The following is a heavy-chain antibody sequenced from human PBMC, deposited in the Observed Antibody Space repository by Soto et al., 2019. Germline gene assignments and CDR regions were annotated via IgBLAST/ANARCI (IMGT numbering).Heavy chain of an antibody. J-gene: IGHJ3*02. CDR3: ASDHYYDSSGYYGSAFDI. CDR2: IYHSGST. V-gene: IGHV4-4*02. CDR1: GGSISSSNW. D-gene: IGHD3-22*01. Sequence: SETLSLTCAVSGGSISSSNWGGWVRQPPGKGLEWIGEIYHSGSTNYNPSLKSRVTISVDKSKNQFSLKLSSVTAADTAVYYCASDHYYDSSGYYGSAFDIWGQGTMVTVSS.